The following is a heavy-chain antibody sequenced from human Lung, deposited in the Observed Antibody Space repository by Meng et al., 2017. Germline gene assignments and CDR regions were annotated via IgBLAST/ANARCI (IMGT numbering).Heavy chain of an antibody. J-gene: IGHJ4*02. V-gene: IGHV1-18*01. D-gene: IGHD6-19*01. CDR2: IDPGNGNR. CDR1: GYTFTTYG. CDR3: ARDRQWLFDY. Sequence: QVHLVQAGLEGKKPGASGKVSCKASGYTFTTYGISWLRQAPGQGLEWMGWIDPGNGNRDFAEKFQDRLTMSNDTSSSTVYMELTRLTSDDTAVYYCARDRQWLFDYWGQGALVTVSS.